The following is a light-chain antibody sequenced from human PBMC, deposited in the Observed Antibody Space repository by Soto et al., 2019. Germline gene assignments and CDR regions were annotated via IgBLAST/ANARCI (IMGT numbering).Light chain of an antibody. Sequence: EIVMTQSPATLSVSPGERATLSCRASQSVSSNLAWYQQKPGQAPRLLIYGASTRATGIPARFSGSGSGTXXXXXXXXXXXXDFAXXXXXXYNNWPQTFGQGTKVEIK. CDR1: QSVSSN. J-gene: IGKJ1*01. CDR2: GAS. CDR3: XXYNNWPQT. V-gene: IGKV3-15*01.